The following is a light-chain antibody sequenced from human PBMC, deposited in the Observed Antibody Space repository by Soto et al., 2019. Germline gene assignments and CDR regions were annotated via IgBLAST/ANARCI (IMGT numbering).Light chain of an antibody. J-gene: IGLJ2*01. Sequence: QSVLTQPPSASGSPGQSVTISCTGTSSDVGAYNYVSWYQQHPGKAPKLMIYDVNIRPSGVSNRFSGSKSGNTASLTISGLQAEDEADYYRTSWTTSTTMIFGGGTKVTVL. CDR1: SSDVGAYNY. CDR2: DVN. V-gene: IGLV2-14*03. CDR3: TSWTTSTTMI.